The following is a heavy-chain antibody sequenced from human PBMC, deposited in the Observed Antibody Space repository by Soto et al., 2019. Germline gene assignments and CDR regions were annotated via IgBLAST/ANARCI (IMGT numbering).Heavy chain of an antibody. J-gene: IGHJ4*02. Sequence: EVQLLESGGGLVQPGGSLRLSCAASGFTFSTYAMTWVRQAPGKGLEWVSAISASGGSTYYADSVKGRFTISRDNSKNTPYLHTNSLRVEDTAVYYCAKVGFPYSYGYLFYYWGQGTLVTVSS. CDR2: ISASGGST. CDR1: GFTFSTYA. V-gene: IGHV3-23*01. D-gene: IGHD5-18*01. CDR3: AKVGFPYSYGYLFYY.